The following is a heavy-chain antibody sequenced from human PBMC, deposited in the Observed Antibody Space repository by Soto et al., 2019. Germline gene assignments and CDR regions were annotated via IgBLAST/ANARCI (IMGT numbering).Heavy chain of an antibody. CDR1: GGPISNYY. V-gene: IGHV4-59*01. J-gene: IGHJ5*02. CDR3: ASGGNWFDP. Sequence: PSETLSLTCNVSGGPISNYYWTWVRQSPEKGLEWIGYMYYNGNINFNPSLKSRVTISIDTSKYQFSLTLKSVTAADTAVYYCASGGNWFDPWGQGVLVTVS. D-gene: IGHD3-16*01. CDR2: MYYNGNI.